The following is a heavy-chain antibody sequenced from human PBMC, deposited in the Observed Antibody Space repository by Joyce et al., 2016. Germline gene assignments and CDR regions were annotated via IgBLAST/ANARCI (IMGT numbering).Heavy chain of an antibody. CDR1: GFTFSTSS. CDR3: ARGGIVYDYSMDL. Sequence: EVQLVESGGGLVKPGGSLRISCAASGFTFSTSSMSWFRRAPGKGLEWVSASSRDSTYIFYSASGKGGFTGSRDNAKNSLYLQMNSLRAEDTAVFFCARGGIVYDYSMDLWGQGTTVTVSS. D-gene: IGHD3-22*01. J-gene: IGHJ6*02. CDR2: SSRDSTYI. V-gene: IGHV3-21*02.